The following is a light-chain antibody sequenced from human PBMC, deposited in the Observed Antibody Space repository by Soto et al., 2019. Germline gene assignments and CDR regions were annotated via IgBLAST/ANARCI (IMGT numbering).Light chain of an antibody. J-gene: IGKJ4*01. V-gene: IGKV3-20*01. CDR3: QLFGNSPLLI. CDR1: ESVASSY. Sequence: EIVLTQSPGTLSLSPLEIATVSFMASESVASSYLAWYQQKPGQAPRLLIYGASSRATGIPDRFSGRGSGTDFTLTISRLEPEDFAVYYCQLFGNSPLLIFGGGTKVDIK. CDR2: GAS.